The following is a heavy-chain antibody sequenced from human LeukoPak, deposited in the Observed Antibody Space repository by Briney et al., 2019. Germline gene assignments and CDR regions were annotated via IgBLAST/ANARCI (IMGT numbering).Heavy chain of an antibody. J-gene: IGHJ4*02. CDR3: ARGGYYGSGSPCDY. Sequence: ASVKVSCKASGYTFTGYYMHWVRQAPGQGLEWMGWINPNSGGTNYAQKFQGRVTMTRDTSISTAYTELSSLRSEDTAVYYCARGGYYGSGSPCDYWGQGTLVTVSS. V-gene: IGHV1-2*02. CDR1: GYTFTGYY. D-gene: IGHD3-10*01. CDR2: INPNSGGT.